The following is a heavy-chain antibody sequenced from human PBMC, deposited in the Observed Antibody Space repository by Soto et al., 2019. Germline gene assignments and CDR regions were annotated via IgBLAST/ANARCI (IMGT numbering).Heavy chain of an antibody. CDR1: GYSFTSYW. CDR2: IYPGDSDT. J-gene: IGHJ3*02. Sequence: GESLKISCKGSGYSFTSYWIGWVRQMPGKGLEWMGIIYPGDSDTRYSPSFQGQVTISADKSISTAYLQWSSLKASDTAMYYCARHKAYCGGDCYSGNAFDIWGQGTMVTVSS. CDR3: ARHKAYCGGDCYSGNAFDI. V-gene: IGHV5-51*01. D-gene: IGHD2-21*02.